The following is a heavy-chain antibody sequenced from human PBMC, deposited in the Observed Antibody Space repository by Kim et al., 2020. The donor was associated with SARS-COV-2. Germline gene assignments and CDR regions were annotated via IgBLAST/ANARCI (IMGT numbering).Heavy chain of an antibody. CDR1: GGSISSGGYS. D-gene: IGHD3-10*01. Sequence: SETLSLTCAVSGGSISSGGYSWSWIRQPPGKGLEWIGYIYYSGSTYYNPSLKSRATISVDRSKNQFSLKLSSVTAADTAVYYCARGYGSGSPYGMDVWG. CDR2: IYYSGST. J-gene: IGHJ6*02. CDR3: ARGYGSGSPYGMDV. V-gene: IGHV4-30-2*01.